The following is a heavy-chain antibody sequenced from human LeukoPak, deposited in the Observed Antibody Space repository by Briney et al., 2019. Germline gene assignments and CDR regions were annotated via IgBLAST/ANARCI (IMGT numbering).Heavy chain of an antibody. CDR1: GGSISSYY. CDR2: IYYSGST. J-gene: IGHJ6*03. D-gene: IGHD2-15*01. Sequence: SETLSLTCTVSGGSISSYYWGWIRQPPGKGLEWIGSIYYSGSTYYNPSLKSRVTISVDTSKNQFSLKLSSVTAADTAVYYCARHGGYCSGGSCYDTYYYYYYYMDVWGKGTTVTVSS. CDR3: ARHGGYCSGGSCYDTYYYYYYYMDV. V-gene: IGHV4-39*01.